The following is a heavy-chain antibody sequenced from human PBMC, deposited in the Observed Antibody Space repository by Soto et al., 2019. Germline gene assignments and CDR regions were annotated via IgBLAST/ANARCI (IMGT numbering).Heavy chain of an antibody. CDR2: IYGGGGT. J-gene: IGHJ3*01. Sequence: EVQLMESGGDLVQPGGSLRLSCAASGLTVVTNYMTWVRQAPGKGLEWVSVIYGGGGTDYAASVKGRFTISRENSKNTVYLQMNSLRGDDTAVYYCASPRGRDAFDLWGQGTRFIVSS. V-gene: IGHV3-66*01. D-gene: IGHD3-16*01. CDR3: ASPRGRDAFDL. CDR1: GLTVVTNY.